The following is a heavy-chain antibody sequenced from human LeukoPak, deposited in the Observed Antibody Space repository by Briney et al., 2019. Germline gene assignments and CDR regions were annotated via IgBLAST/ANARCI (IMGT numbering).Heavy chain of an antibody. CDR2: IYYSGST. V-gene: IGHV4-31*03. CDR1: GGSISSGGYY. D-gene: IGHD6-13*01. Sequence: PSETLSLTCTVSGGSISSGGYYWSWIRQHPGKGLEWIGYIYYSGSTYYNPSLKSRVTISVDTSKNQFSLKLSSVTAADTAVYYCARVGTFDLAAAGYYYYYGMDVWGQGTTVTVSS. CDR3: ARVGTFDLAAAGYYYYYGMDV. J-gene: IGHJ6*02.